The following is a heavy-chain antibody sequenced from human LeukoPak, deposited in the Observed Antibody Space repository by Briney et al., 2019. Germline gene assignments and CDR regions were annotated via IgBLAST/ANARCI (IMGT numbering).Heavy chain of an antibody. J-gene: IGHJ4*02. D-gene: IGHD6-13*01. CDR3: ARVGPIAAAPFDY. CDR2: INHSGST. Sequence: SETLSLTCAAYGGSFSGYYWSWIRQPPGKGLEWIGEINHSGSTNYNPSLKSRVTISVDTSKNQFSLKLSSVTAADTAVYYCARVGPIAAAPFDYWGQGTLVTVSS. V-gene: IGHV4-34*01. CDR1: GGSFSGYY.